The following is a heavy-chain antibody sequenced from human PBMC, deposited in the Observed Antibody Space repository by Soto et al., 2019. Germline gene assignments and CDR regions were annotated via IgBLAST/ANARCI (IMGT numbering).Heavy chain of an antibody. CDR2: IYYSGST. CDR3: ARGVSYYYDSSGYYTTYYYYYGMDV. J-gene: IGHJ6*02. V-gene: IGHV4-31*03. CDR1: GGSISSGGYY. D-gene: IGHD3-22*01. Sequence: SETLSLTCTVSGGSISSGGYYWSWIRQHPGKGLEWIGYIYYSGSTYYNPSLKSRVTISVDTSKNQFSLKLSSVTAADTAVYYCARGVSYYYDSSGYYTTYYYYYGMDVWGQGTTVTVSS.